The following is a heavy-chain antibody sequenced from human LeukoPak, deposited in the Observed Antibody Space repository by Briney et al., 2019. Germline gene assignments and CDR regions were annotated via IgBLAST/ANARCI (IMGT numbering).Heavy chain of an antibody. J-gene: IGHJ4*02. CDR3: GRVIAGAIDY. CDR2: MILDGSDR. CDR1: GFTFGGYS. Sequence: HPGGSLRLSCAASGFTFGGYSMTWVRQAPGKGLEWVAYMILDGSDRFYVGFVKGRFTISRDNADNSLYLKMNSLRAEDTAVYYCGRVIAGAIDYWGQGTLVLVSS. D-gene: IGHD6-13*01. V-gene: IGHV3-7*01.